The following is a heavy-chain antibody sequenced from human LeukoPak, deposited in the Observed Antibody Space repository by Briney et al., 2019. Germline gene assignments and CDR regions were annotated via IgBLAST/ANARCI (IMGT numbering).Heavy chain of an antibody. CDR3: ARANSGWYSY. CDR2: IYSGGST. V-gene: IGHV3-66*01. D-gene: IGHD6-19*01. J-gene: IGHJ4*02. CDR1: GFTFSDYN. Sequence: GGSLRLSCAASGFTFSDYNMRWIRQAPGKGLEWVSVIYSGGSTYYADSVKGRFTISRDNSKNTLYLQMNSLRAEDTAVYYCARANSGWYSYWGQGTLVTVSS.